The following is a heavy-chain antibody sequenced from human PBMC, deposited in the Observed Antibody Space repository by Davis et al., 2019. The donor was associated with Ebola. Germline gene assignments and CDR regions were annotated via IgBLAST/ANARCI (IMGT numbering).Heavy chain of an antibody. V-gene: IGHV3-23*01. Sequence: GESLKISCAASGFTFSSYAMSWVRQAPGKGLEWVSAISGSGGSTYYADSVKGRFTISRANAKNSLYLQMNSLRAEDTAVYYCARGGSSGWYYWGQGTLVTVSS. D-gene: IGHD6-19*01. CDR3: ARGGSSGWYY. CDR1: GFTFSSYA. CDR2: ISGSGGST. J-gene: IGHJ4*02.